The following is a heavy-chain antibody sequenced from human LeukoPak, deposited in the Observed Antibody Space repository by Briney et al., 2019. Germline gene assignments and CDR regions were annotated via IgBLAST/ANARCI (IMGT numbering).Heavy chain of an antibody. CDR3: ARVAVNMVRVVITAEVLKQPKHYYFDY. V-gene: IGHV1-46*01. CDR2: INPSGGST. D-gene: IGHD3-10*01. CDR1: GYTFTSYY. Sequence: ASVKVSCKASGYTFTSYYMHWVRQAPGQGLEWMGIINPSGGSTSYAQKFQGRVTMTRDMSTSTVYMELSSLRSEDTAVYYCARVAVNMVRVVITAEVLKQPKHYYFDYWGQGTLVTVSS. J-gene: IGHJ4*02.